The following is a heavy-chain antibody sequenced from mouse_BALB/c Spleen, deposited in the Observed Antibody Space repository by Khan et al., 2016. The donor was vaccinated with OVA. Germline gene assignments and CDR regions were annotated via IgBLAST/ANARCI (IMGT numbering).Heavy chain of an antibody. D-gene: IGHD2-4*01. CDR3: AKDRDYDAGFAY. Sequence: VKLVESGPSLVQPSQSLSITCTVSGFSLTSYGVHWVRQSPGKGLEWLGVIWRGGSTDYNAAFMSRLSITKDNSKSQVFFKMNSLQADDTAIYYCAKDRDYDAGFAYWGQGTLVTVSA. V-gene: IGHV2-5-1*01. CDR1: GFSLTSYG. J-gene: IGHJ3*01. CDR2: IWRGGST.